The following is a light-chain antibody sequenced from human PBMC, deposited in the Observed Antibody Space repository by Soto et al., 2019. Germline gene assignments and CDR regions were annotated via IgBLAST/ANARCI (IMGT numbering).Light chain of an antibody. CDR1: QSVSSN. CDR2: GAS. J-gene: IGKJ1*01. V-gene: IGKV3-15*01. Sequence: EMVMTQSPATLSVSPGERATLSCRASQSVSSNLAWYQQKPGQAPRLLIYGASTRATGIPARFSGSGSGTEFTLTISSLQSEDFAVYYCQQYNNWPRVFGQVAKVEIK. CDR3: QQYNNWPRV.